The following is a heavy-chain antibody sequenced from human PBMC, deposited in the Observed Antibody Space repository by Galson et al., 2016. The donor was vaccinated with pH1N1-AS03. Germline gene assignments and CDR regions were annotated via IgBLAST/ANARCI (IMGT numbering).Heavy chain of an antibody. Sequence: SVKVSCKASGYTFTGFSINRVRQAPGQGLELMGWINPKSGVTNYAQKFQAWVTMTRDTSNSTAYMELSGLKSDDTAVYYCARDPRGPCTSSTCPTAYYFGMDVWGQGTTVIVSS. V-gene: IGHV1-2*04. J-gene: IGHJ6*02. CDR3: ARDPRGPCTSSTCPTAYYFGMDV. CDR2: INPKSGVT. D-gene: IGHD2-2*01. CDR1: GYTFTGFS.